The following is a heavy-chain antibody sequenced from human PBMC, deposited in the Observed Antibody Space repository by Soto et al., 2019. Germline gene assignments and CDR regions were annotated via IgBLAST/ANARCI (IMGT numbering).Heavy chain of an antibody. Sequence: GGSLRLSCAASGITFSSYSTNWVRQAPGKGLEWVSYISSGSGTIYFADSVKGRFTISRDNAKNSVYLQMNSLGDEDTAVYYCARGLKTATVGPKSFENWGQGTLVTVSS. J-gene: IGHJ4*02. CDR3: ARGLKTATVGPKSFEN. V-gene: IGHV3-48*02. CDR1: GITFSSYS. CDR2: ISSGSGTI. D-gene: IGHD1-26*01.